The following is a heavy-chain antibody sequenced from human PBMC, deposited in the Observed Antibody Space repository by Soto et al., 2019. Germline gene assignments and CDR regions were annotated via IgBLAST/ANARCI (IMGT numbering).Heavy chain of an antibody. J-gene: IGHJ5*02. CDR2: FDPEDGET. CDR1: GYTLTELS. CDR3: ATTSYGSGSYPLLNNWFDP. Sequence: QVQLVQSGAEVKKPGASVKVSCKVSGYTLTELSMHWVRQAPGKGLEWMGGFDPEDGETIYAQKFQGRVTMTEDTSTDTAYMELSSLRSEDTAVYYCATTSYGSGSYPLLNNWFDPWGQGTLVTVSS. V-gene: IGHV1-24*01. D-gene: IGHD3-10*01.